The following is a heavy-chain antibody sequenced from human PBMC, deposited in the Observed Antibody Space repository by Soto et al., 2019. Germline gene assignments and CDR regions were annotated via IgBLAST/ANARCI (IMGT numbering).Heavy chain of an antibody. J-gene: IGHJ5*02. V-gene: IGHV4-59*01. CDR3: ARATLAAAGTGWFDP. CDR1: GGSISSYY. D-gene: IGHD6-13*01. CDR2: IYYSGST. Sequence: SETLSLTCTVSGGSISSYYWSWIRQPPGKGLEWIGYIYYSGSTNYNPSLKSRVTISVDTSKNQFFLKLSSVTAADTAVYYCARATLAAAGTGWFDPWGQGTLVTVSS.